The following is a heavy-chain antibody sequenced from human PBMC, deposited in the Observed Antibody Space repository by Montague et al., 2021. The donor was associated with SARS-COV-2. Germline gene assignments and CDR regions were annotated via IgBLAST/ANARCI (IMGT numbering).Heavy chain of an antibody. CDR1: GGSISSGGYY. J-gene: IGHJ3*02. CDR2: IYYSGST. V-gene: IGHV4-31*03. CDR3: ARARITMIVVVNAFGI. D-gene: IGHD3-22*01. Sequence: TLSLTCTVSGGSISSGGYYWSWIRRHPGKGLEWIGYIYYSGSTYYNPSLKSRVTLSVDTSKNQFSLKLSSVTAADTAVYYCARARITMIVVVNAFGIWGQGTLVTVSS.